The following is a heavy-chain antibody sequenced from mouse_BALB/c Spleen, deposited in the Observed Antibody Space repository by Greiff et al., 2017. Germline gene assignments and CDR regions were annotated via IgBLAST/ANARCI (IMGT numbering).Heavy chain of an antibody. CDR2: ISSGGSYT. CDR3: ARDPSGSSPMDY. Sequence: EVHLVESGGGLVKPGGSLKLSCAASGFTFSSYAMSWVRQSPEKRLEWVAEISSGGSYTYYPDTVTGRFTISRDNAKNTLYLEMSSLRSEDTAMYYCARDPSGSSPMDYWGQGTSVTVSS. V-gene: IGHV5-9-4*01. J-gene: IGHJ4*01. CDR1: GFTFSSYA. D-gene: IGHD1-1*01.